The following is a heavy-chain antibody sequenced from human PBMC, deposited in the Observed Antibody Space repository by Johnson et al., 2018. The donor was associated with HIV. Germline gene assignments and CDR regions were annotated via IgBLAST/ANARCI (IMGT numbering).Heavy chain of an antibody. V-gene: IGHV3-30*04. CDR1: GFTFSSYA. CDR3: VRDVVSDGRYPPDAFDI. D-gene: IGHD3-16*02. CDR2: ILYDGSNK. Sequence: QVQLVESGGGVVQPGRSLRLSCAASGFTFSSYALHWVRQAPGKGLEWVAVILYDGSNKYYADSVKGRFTISRDNSKNTLYLQMKSLRVEDTAVYYCVRDVVSDGRYPPDAFDIWGQGTMVIVSS. J-gene: IGHJ3*02.